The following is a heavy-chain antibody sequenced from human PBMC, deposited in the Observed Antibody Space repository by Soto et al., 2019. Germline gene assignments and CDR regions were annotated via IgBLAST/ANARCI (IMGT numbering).Heavy chain of an antibody. V-gene: IGHV1-58*01. D-gene: IGHD3-22*01. Sequence: GASVKVSCKASGFTFTSSAVQWVRQARGQRLEWIGWIVVGSGNTNYAQKFQERGTITRDMSTSTAYMELSSLRSEDTAVYYCAADSYDSSGSSGPLGDYYYYYGMDVWGQGPTVTVSS. CDR2: IVVGSGNT. J-gene: IGHJ6*02. CDR3: AADSYDSSGSSGPLGDYYYYYGMDV. CDR1: GFTFTSSA.